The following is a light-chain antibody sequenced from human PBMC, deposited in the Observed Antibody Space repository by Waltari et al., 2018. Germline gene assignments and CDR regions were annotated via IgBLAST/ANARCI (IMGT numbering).Light chain of an antibody. Sequence: IQMTQSPSTLSASVGDRVTITCRASHTITNWLAWYQQKPGKAPNVLIYDASNLESGVPSRFSGSGSGTEFTLTINSLQPDDFATYYCQHYNSFSHIYTFGQGTKLEI. J-gene: IGKJ2*01. CDR2: DAS. CDR1: HTITNW. CDR3: QHYNSFSHIYT. V-gene: IGKV1-5*01.